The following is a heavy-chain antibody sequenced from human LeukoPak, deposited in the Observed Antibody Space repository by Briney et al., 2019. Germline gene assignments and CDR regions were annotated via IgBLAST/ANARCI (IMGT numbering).Heavy chain of an antibody. CDR3: ARASSSGWYGVIESY. CDR2: IYHSGST. D-gene: IGHD6-19*01. CDR1: GGSISSSNW. J-gene: IGHJ4*02. Sequence: PSETLSLTCAVSGGSISSSNWWSWIRQPPGKGLEWIGEIYHSGSTNYNPSLKSRVTISVDKSKTQFSLKLSSVTAADTAVYYCARASSSGWYGVIESYWGQGTLVTVSS. V-gene: IGHV4-4*02.